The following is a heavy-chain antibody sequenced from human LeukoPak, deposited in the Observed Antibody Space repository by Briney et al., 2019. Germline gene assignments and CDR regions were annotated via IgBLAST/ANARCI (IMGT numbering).Heavy chain of an antibody. CDR3: ARGITISGSGMFDY. CDR2: INPNSGAT. D-gene: IGHD3-9*01. Sequence: ASVKVSCKPSGYTVTGYYIHWVRQAPGQGLEWMGWINPNSGATNYAQKFQGRVAMTRDTSISTAYMELSGLTYDDAAVYHCARGITISGSGMFDYWGQGTLVTVSS. J-gene: IGHJ4*02. V-gene: IGHV1-2*02. CDR1: GYTVTGYY.